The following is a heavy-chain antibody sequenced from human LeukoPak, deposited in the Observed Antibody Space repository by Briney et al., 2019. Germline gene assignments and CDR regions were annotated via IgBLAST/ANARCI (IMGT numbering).Heavy chain of an antibody. CDR2: IRYDGSNK. V-gene: IGHV3-30*02. Sequence: GGSLRLSCAASGFTFSSYGMHWVRQAPGKGLEWVAFIRYDGSNKYYADSVKGRFTISRDNSKNTLYLQMNSMRAEDTAVYYCAKDLLRFLEWLAYFDYWGQGTLVTVSS. J-gene: IGHJ4*02. CDR1: GFTFSSYG. D-gene: IGHD3-3*01. CDR3: AKDLLRFLEWLAYFDY.